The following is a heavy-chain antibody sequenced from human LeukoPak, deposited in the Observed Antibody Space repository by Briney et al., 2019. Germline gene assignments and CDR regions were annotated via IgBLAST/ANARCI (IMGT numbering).Heavy chain of an antibody. D-gene: IGHD2-2*01. CDR1: GFTFSNAW. Sequence: PGGSLRLSCAASGFTFSNAWMSWVRQAPGKGLEWVGRIKSKTDGGTTDYAAPVKGRFTISRDDSKNTLYLQMNSLKTEDTAVYYCNTKYCSSTSCLPYYYYYMDVWGKGTTVTVSS. J-gene: IGHJ6*03. V-gene: IGHV3-15*01. CDR2: IKSKTDGGTT. CDR3: NTKYCSSTSCLPYYYYYMDV.